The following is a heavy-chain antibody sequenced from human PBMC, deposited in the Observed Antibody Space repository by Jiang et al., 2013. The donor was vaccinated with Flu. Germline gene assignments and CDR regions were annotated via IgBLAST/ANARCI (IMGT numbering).Heavy chain of an antibody. V-gene: IGHV2-5*02. D-gene: IGHD5-12*01. Sequence: STSGVGVGWIRQPPGKALEWVALIYWDGDERYSPSLKSRLTITKDTSRNQVVLTMTNMDPVDTATYYCAHMHTPGGYELYFEHWGQGTLVTVSS. CDR1: STSGVG. CDR2: IYWDGDE. J-gene: IGHJ1*01. CDR3: AHMHTPGGYELYFEH.